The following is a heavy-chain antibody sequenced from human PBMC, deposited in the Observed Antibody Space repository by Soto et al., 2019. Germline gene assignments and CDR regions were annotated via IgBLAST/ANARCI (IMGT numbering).Heavy chain of an antibody. CDR1: GDSVSSNSAA. Sequence: PSQTLSLTCAISGDSVSSNSAAWNWIRQSPSRGLEWLGRTYYRSKWYNDYAVSVKSRITINPDTSKNQFSLQLNSVTPEDTAVYYCARDNSGGITGTRHEPFYFDYWGQGTLVTVSS. CDR3: ARDNSGGITGTRHEPFYFDY. V-gene: IGHV6-1*01. J-gene: IGHJ4*02. D-gene: IGHD1-20*01. CDR2: TYYRSKWYN.